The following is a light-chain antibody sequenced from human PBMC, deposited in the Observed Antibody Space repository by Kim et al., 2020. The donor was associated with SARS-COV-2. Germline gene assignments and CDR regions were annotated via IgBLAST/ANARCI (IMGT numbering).Light chain of an antibody. CDR1: QSISSF. Sequence: DIQMTQSPSSLSASVGDRVTITCRASQSISSFLNWYQQKPGKAPNLLISAASSLQSGVPSRFSGSGSGTDFTLTISSLQPEDFATYYCQQSYSLFTFGPGTKVDIK. J-gene: IGKJ3*01. CDR2: AAS. V-gene: IGKV1-39*01. CDR3: QQSYSLFT.